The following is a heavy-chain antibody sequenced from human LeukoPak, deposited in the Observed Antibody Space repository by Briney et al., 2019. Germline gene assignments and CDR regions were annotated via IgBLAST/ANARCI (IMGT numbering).Heavy chain of an antibody. Sequence: ASVKVSCKASGGTFSSYAISWVRQAPGQGLEWMGGIIPIFGTANYAQKFQGRVAITTDESTSTAYMELSSLRSEDTAVYYCATGVAAAGHYYYYDMDVWGKGTTVTVSS. J-gene: IGHJ6*03. CDR1: GGTFSSYA. D-gene: IGHD6-13*01. CDR2: IIPIFGTA. CDR3: ATGVAAAGHYYYYDMDV. V-gene: IGHV1-69*05.